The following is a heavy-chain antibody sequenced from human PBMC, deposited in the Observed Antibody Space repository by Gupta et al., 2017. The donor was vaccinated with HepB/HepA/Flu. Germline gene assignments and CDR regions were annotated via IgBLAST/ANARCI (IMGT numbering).Heavy chain of an antibody. CDR2: ISGSGGST. CDR1: GFTFSSYA. D-gene: IGHD6-19*01. CDR3: AKDGYSSGSNAYYGMDV. Sequence: EVQLLESGGGLVQPGGSLRLSCAASGFTFSSYAMSWVRQAPGKGLEWVSAISGSGGSTYYADSVKGRFTISRDNSKNTLYLQMNSLRAEDTAVYYCAKDGYSSGSNAYYGMDVWGQGTTVTVSS. V-gene: IGHV3-23*01. J-gene: IGHJ6*02.